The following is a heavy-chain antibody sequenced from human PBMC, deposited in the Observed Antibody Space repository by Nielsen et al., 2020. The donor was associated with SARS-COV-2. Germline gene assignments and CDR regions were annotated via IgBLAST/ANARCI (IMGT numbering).Heavy chain of an antibody. CDR2: MNPNSGNT. CDR1: GYTFTSYD. Sequence: ASVKVSCKASGYTFTSYDINWVRQATGQGLEWMGWMNPNSGNTGYAQKFQGRVTMTRNTSISTAYMELSSLRSEDTAVYYCARPIDPYYYYYYGMDVWGQGTTVTVSS. D-gene: IGHD1-26*01. CDR3: ARPIDPYYYYYYGMDV. V-gene: IGHV1-8*01. J-gene: IGHJ6*02.